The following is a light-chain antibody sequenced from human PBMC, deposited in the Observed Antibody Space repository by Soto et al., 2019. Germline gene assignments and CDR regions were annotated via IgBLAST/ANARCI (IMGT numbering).Light chain of an antibody. CDR3: QQYNTYRT. V-gene: IGKV1-5*01. Sequence: DIQMTQSPSTLSASVGDRVTITCRASQSISSWLAWYQPKPGKAPKLLIYDASSLESGVPSRFSGSGSGTEFTLTIRSLKPDDFATDYCQQYNTYRTFGQGTKVDIK. CDR2: DAS. CDR1: QSISSW. J-gene: IGKJ1*01.